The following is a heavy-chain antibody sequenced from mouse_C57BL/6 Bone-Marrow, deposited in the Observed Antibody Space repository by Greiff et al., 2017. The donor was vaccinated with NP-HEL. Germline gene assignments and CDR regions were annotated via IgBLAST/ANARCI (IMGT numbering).Heavy chain of an antibody. J-gene: IGHJ3*01. CDR1: GYTFTSYG. CDR2: IYPRSGNT. CDR3: ARRLGEGGFAY. D-gene: IGHD4-1*01. Sequence: VNVVESGAELARPGASVKLSCKASGYTFTSYGISWVKQRTGQGLEWIGEIYPRSGNTYYNEKFKGKATLTADKSSSTAYMELRSLTSEDSAVYFCARRLGEGGFAYWGQGTLVTVSA. V-gene: IGHV1-81*01.